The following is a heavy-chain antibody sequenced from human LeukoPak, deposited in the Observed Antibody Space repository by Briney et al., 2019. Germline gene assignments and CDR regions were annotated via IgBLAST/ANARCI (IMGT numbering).Heavy chain of an antibody. V-gene: IGHV3-30*18. CDR3: AKGRHASGSHYNFWGYFDY. CDR2: ISYDGSNK. D-gene: IGHD3-10*01. CDR1: GFTFSSYG. J-gene: IGHJ4*02. Sequence: GRSLRLSCAASGFTFSSYGMHWVRQAPGKGLEWVAVISYDGSNKYYADSVKGRFTISRDNSKNTLYLQMNSLRAEDTAVYYCAKGRHASGSHYNFWGYFDYWGQGTLVTVSS.